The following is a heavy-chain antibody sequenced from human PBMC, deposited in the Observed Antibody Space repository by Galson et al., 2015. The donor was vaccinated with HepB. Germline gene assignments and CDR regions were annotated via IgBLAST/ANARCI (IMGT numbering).Heavy chain of an antibody. Sequence: SLRLSCAASGFTVSSNYMSWVRQAPGKGLEWVSVIYSGGSTYYADSVKGRFTISRDNSKNTLYLQMNSLRAEDTAVYYCAKSPYYYDSSGYYYVGLIDYWGQGTLVTVSS. CDR1: GFTVSSNY. CDR3: AKSPYYYDSSGYYYVGLIDY. CDR2: IYSGGST. V-gene: IGHV3-66*01. J-gene: IGHJ4*02. D-gene: IGHD3-22*01.